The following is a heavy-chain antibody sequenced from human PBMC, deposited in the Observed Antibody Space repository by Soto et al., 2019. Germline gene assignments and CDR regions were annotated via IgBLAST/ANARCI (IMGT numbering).Heavy chain of an antibody. V-gene: IGHV4-31*03. CDR1: GGSINSDGYY. Sequence: QVQLQESGPGLVKPSQTLSLTCTVSGGSINSDGYYWSWIRQHPGKGLEWIGYIHYSGNTYYNPSLKSRITVAIDTSKNPFSLQLSSVTVADTAVYFCARDSLDSSGNFMRHPDAFDVWGQGTGVAVSS. D-gene: IGHD3-22*01. CDR3: ARDSLDSSGNFMRHPDAFDV. J-gene: IGHJ3*01. CDR2: IHYSGNT.